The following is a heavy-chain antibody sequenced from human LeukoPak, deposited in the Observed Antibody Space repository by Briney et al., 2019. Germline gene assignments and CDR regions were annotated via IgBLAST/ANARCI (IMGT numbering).Heavy chain of an antibody. V-gene: IGHV3-74*01. D-gene: IGHD2-15*01. CDR1: GFTFSSYG. Sequence: TGGSLRLSCAASGFTFSSYGMSWVRQAPGKGLVWISRITTDESNTNYAASVNGRFTISRDNAKSTVYLQMNSLTPEDTAVYYCARDGGTSTPFDYWGQGTLVTVSS. CDR2: ITTDESNT. CDR3: ARDGGTSTPFDY. J-gene: IGHJ4*02.